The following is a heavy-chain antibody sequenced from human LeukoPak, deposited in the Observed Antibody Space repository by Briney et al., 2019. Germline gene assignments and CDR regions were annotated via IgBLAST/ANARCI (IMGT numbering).Heavy chain of an antibody. D-gene: IGHD6-19*01. V-gene: IGHV6-1*01. J-gene: IGHJ3*01. CDR1: GDXVSSNTAT. Sequence: SQTLSLTCAISGDXVSSNTATWNWIRQSPSRCLEWLGRTYYRSRSLNDYALSVKSRISVNPDTSKNQFSLRLNSVTPEDTAVYYCARDPVYSTGLTKNAFDVWGQGIMVTVSS. CDR2: TYYRSRSLN. CDR3: ARDPVYSTGLTKNAFDV.